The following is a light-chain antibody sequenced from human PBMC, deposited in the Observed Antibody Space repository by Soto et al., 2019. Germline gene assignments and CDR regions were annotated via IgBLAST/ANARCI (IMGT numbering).Light chain of an antibody. V-gene: IGLV1-40*01. CDR1: SSNIGAGYD. J-gene: IGLJ3*02. Sequence: QSVLTQPPSVSGAPGQRVTISCTGSSSNIGAGYDVHWYQQLPGTAPKLLIYGNSNRPSGVPDRFSGSKSGTSASLAITGLQAEDEADYYCQSYDCSLSGYVSGGGTKVTVL. CDR3: QSYDCSLSGYV. CDR2: GNS.